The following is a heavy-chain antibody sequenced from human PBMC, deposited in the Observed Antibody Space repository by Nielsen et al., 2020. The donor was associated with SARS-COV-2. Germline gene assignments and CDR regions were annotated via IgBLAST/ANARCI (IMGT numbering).Heavy chain of an antibody. CDR3: ASFLAVFGKDYFDY. J-gene: IGHJ4*02. V-gene: IGHV4-39*01. Sequence: WIRQPPGKGLEWIGTIYYSGSTYYNSSLNSRVSISVDTSRNQFSLNLNSVTAADTALYYCASFLAVFGKDYFDYWGQGTLVTVSS. CDR2: IYYSGST. D-gene: IGHD6-19*01.